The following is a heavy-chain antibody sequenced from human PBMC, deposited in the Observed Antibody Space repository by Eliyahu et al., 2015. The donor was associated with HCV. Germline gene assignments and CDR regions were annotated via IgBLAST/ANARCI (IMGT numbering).Heavy chain of an antibody. J-gene: IGHJ4*02. D-gene: IGHD4-17*01. Sequence: QLQLQESGPGLVKPSETLSLTCTVSGGSISSGSYYWAWVRQSPGKGLEWIGSIHYSGHTYYNPSLKSRVTISVDTSKNQFSLRLTSVTAADMALYYCARVFGHYPFDYWGQGTLVTVSS. CDR3: ARVFGHYPFDY. V-gene: IGHV4-39*01. CDR1: GGSISSGSYY. CDR2: IHYSGHT.